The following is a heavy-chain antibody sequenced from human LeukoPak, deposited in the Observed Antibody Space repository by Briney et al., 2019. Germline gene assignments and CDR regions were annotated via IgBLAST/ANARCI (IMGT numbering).Heavy chain of an antibody. Sequence: GESLKISCKGSGYSFTSYWIGWVRHMPGKGLDWMGIIYPGDSDTRYSPSFQGQVTISADKSISTAYLQWSSLKASDTAMYYCARHQGYYYDSSGYYYGMDVWGQGTTVTVSS. J-gene: IGHJ6*02. V-gene: IGHV5-51*01. CDR3: ARHQGYYYDSSGYYYGMDV. CDR1: GYSFTSYW. D-gene: IGHD3-22*01. CDR2: IYPGDSDT.